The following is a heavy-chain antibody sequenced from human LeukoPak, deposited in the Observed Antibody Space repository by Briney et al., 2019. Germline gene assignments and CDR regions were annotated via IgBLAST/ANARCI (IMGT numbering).Heavy chain of an antibody. CDR1: VFTFRIYS. J-gene: IGHJ4*02. D-gene: IGHD1-26*01. CDR2: ISSSSSYI. V-gene: IGHV3-21*01. CDR3: ARGQKHGSAIEDY. Sequence: SGGSLRLSCAASVFTFRIYSMNWVRQAPGKGLECVSSISSSSSYIYYADSVKGRFTISRDNAKNSLYLQMHSLRAEDTAVYYCARGQKHGSAIEDYWGQGTLVTVSS.